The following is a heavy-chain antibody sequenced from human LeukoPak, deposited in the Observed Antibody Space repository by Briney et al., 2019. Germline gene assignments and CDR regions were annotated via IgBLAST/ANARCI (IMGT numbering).Heavy chain of an antibody. CDR3: ARVGSLCWFDP. CDR2: IYHSGTS. Sequence: PSETLSLTCTVSGYSISGGFYWDWIRQPPGKGLEWIGSIYHSGTSYYNPSLKSRVTISVDTSKNQFSLKLSSVTAADTAVYYCARVGSLCWFDPWGQGTLVTVSS. V-gene: IGHV4-38-2*02. CDR1: GYSISGGFY. J-gene: IGHJ5*02. D-gene: IGHD3-10*01.